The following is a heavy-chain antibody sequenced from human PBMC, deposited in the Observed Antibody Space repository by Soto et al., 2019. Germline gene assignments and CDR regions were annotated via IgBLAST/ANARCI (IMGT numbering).Heavy chain of an antibody. Sequence: ASVKVSCKASGYTFTSYAMHWVRQAPGQRLEWMGWINAGNGNTKYSQKFQGRVTITRDTSASTAYMELSSLRSEDTAVYYCARDILYCYGTPRYLYADRRQRTFVPVSAGM. J-gene: IGHJ6*01. CDR1: GYTFTSYA. V-gene: IGHV1-3*01. CDR2: INAGNGNT. CDR3: ARDILYCYGTPRYLYADRRQRTFVPVSAGM. D-gene: IGHD5-18*01.